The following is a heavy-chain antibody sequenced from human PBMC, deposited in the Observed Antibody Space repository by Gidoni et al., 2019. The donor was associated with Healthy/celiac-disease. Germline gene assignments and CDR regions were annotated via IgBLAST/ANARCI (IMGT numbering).Heavy chain of an antibody. J-gene: IGHJ4*02. V-gene: IGHV3-23*01. D-gene: IGHD6-25*01. CDR2: ISGSGGST. Sequence: EVQLLESGGGLVQPGGSLRLSCSASGFTFSSYAMSWVRQAPGKGLEWVSAISGSGGSTYYADSVKGRFTISRDNSKNTLYLQMNSLRAEDTAVYYCAKFGGYFVFTRIDYWGQGTLVTVSS. CDR1: GFTFSSYA. CDR3: AKFGGYFVFTRIDY.